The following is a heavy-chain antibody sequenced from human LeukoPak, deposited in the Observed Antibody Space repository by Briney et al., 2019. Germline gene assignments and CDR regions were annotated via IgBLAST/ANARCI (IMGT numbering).Heavy chain of an antibody. J-gene: IGHJ4*02. CDR2: IYYSGST. CDR1: GGSISSNY. D-gene: IGHD3-9*01. CDR3: ARGLRYFDWSTDY. V-gene: IGHV4-59*01. Sequence: PSETLSLTCSVSGGSISSNYWSWIRQPPGKGLEWIGYIYYSGSTNYNPSLKSRVTISVDTSKNQFSLKLSSVTAADTAVYYCARGLRYFDWSTDYWGQGTLVTVSS.